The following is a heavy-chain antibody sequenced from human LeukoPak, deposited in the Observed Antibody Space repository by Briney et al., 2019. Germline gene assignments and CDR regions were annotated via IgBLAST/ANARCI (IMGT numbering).Heavy chain of an antibody. Sequence: PGGSLRLSCAASGFIFSSYSMNWVRQAPGKGLEWVSYISSRSRTIYYANSVKGQFTISRDNAKNSLSLQMNSLRAEDTAVYYCARDYDIGYCSSTSCYHFDYWGPGTLVTVSS. D-gene: IGHD2-2*01. V-gene: IGHV3-48*01. CDR1: GFIFSSYS. CDR3: ARDYDIGYCSSTSCYHFDY. J-gene: IGHJ4*02. CDR2: ISSRSRTI.